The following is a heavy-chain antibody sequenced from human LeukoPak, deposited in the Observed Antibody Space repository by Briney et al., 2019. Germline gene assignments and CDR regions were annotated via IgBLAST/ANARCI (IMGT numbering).Heavy chain of an antibody. CDR3: ARADVPATVPYFDY. CDR1: GGSISSGDYY. D-gene: IGHD2-2*01. J-gene: IGHJ4*02. V-gene: IGHV4-30-4*01. CDR2: IYYSGST. Sequence: TASETLSLTCTVSGGSISSGDYYWSWIRQPPGKGLEWIGYIYYSGSTFYNPSLKSRLTISVDTSKNQFSLKLSSVTVADTAVYYCARADVPATVPYFDYWGQGTLVTVSS.